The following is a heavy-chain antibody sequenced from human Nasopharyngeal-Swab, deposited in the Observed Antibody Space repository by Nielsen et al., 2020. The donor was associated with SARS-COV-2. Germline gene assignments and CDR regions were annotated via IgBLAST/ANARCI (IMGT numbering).Heavy chain of an antibody. CDR1: GFTFSTYW. CDR2: ISGSGVGA. J-gene: IGHJ4*02. Sequence: GGSLRLSCADSGFTFSTYWMTWVRQAPGKGLEWVSAISGSGVGAYYADSVKGRFTISRDNSRNTLYLQMNSLRAEDTAVYYCARGAAAGSDYWGQGTLVTVSS. V-gene: IGHV3-23*01. CDR3: ARGAAAGSDY. D-gene: IGHD6-13*01.